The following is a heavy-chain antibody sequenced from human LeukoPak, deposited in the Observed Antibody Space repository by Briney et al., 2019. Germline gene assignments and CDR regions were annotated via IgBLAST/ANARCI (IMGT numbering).Heavy chain of an antibody. CDR1: GFTFSSFG. Sequence: GGSLRLSCAASGFTFSSFGMHWVRQAPDKGLEWVAFIRYDGSNKYYADSVKGRFTISRDNSKNTLYLQMNSLRAEDTAVYYCARDVKRTGRITMVRGVHEDYWGQGTLVTVSS. CDR2: IRYDGSNK. CDR3: ARDVKRTGRITMVRGVHEDY. D-gene: IGHD3-10*01. V-gene: IGHV3-30*02. J-gene: IGHJ4*02.